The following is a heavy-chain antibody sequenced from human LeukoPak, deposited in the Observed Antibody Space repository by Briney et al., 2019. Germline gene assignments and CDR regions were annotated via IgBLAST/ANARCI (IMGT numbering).Heavy chain of an antibody. CDR3: ARDGRYSPFDP. J-gene: IGHJ5*02. CDR1: GGSISSSSYY. D-gene: IGHD2-21*01. Sequence: SETLSLTCTVSGGSISSSSYYWSWIRQPAGKGLEWIGRIYTSGSTNYNPSLKSRVTMSVDTSKNQFSLKLSSVTAADTAVYYCARDGRYSPFDPWGQGTLVTVSS. CDR2: IYTSGST. V-gene: IGHV4-61*02.